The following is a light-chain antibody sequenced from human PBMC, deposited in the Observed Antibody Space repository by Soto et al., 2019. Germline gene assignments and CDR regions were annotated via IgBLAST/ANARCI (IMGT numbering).Light chain of an antibody. J-gene: IGLJ1*01. V-gene: IGLV2-14*01. CDR2: DVS. CDR1: SSDVGGYNY. CDR3: NSYTSSSTHV. Sequence: QAVVTQPASVSASPGQSITISCTGTSSDVGGYNYVSWYQQHPGKAPKLTIYDVSNRPSGVSDRFSGSKSGNTASLTISGLKAEEEDDYYCNSYTSSSTHVFGTGTKLTVL.